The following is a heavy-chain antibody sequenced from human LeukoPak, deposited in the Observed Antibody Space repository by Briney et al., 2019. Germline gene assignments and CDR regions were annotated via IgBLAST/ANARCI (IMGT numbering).Heavy chain of an antibody. Sequence: ASVKVSCTASGYTFTDYYMHWVRQAPGQGLEWVGWINSNSGGTNYAQKFQGRVTMTRDTSISTAYMELSRLRSDDTAVYYCARGSAGLGYCTNGVCYEPPFGYWGQGTLVTVSS. CDR1: GYTFTDYY. J-gene: IGHJ4*02. V-gene: IGHV1-2*02. CDR2: INSNSGGT. D-gene: IGHD2-8*01. CDR3: ARGSAGLGYCTNGVCYEPPFGY.